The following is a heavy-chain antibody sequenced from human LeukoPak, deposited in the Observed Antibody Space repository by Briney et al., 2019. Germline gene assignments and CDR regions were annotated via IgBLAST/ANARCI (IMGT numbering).Heavy chain of an antibody. J-gene: IGHJ6*03. D-gene: IGHD6-19*01. V-gene: IGHV1-2*02. CDR2: INPNSGDT. CDR1: GYTFTGYY. Sequence: ASVKVSCKASGYTFTGYYMHWVRQAPGQGLEWMGWINPNSGDTKYAQKFQGRVTVTRDTSISTAYMELSSLKSDDTAVYYCARDGRWLVPYYYMDVWGKGTTVSVSS. CDR3: ARDGRWLVPYYYMDV.